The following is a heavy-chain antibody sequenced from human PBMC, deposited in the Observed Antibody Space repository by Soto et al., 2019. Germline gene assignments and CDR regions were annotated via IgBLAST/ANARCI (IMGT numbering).Heavy chain of an antibody. D-gene: IGHD3-10*01. CDR3: ATNYGSGSTHFDY. Sequence: QVQLVQSGAEVKKPGSSVRLSCTASGDTFSVYTISWVRQAPGQGPEWMGRIIPMVGMADYPQKFQGRVTIRADKSTSTAYMVLSSLRSDDTAVYFCATNYGSGSTHFDYWGQGTLVTVSS. CDR1: GDTFSVYT. V-gene: IGHV1-69*02. J-gene: IGHJ4*02. CDR2: IIPMVGMA.